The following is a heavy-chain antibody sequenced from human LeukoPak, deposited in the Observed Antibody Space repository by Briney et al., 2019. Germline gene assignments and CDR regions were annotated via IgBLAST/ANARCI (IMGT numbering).Heavy chain of an antibody. V-gene: IGHV1-18*01. CDR1: GYTFTNYG. CDR2: ISTYNGHT. D-gene: IGHD4-23*01. Sequence: ASVKVSCKASGYTFTNYGINWVGQAPGQGLEWMGWISTYNGHTNYAQKLQGRVTMTTDTSTSTAYMELRSLRSDDTAVYYCARDHAAGWELPLNWFDPWGQGTLVTVSS. J-gene: IGHJ5*02. CDR3: ARDHAAGWELPLNWFDP.